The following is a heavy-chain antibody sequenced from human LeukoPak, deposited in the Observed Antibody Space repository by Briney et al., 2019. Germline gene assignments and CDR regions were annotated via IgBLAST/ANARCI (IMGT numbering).Heavy chain of an antibody. CDR2: ISYDGRNK. D-gene: IGHD6-19*01. V-gene: IGHV3-30-3*02. Sequence: PGRSLRLSCAASGFTFSSYALHWVRQAPGKGLEWVAVISYDGRNKYYADSVKGRFTISRDNSKNTLYLQMNSLRAEDTAVYYCAKTTTGYSSGRFPGRPVDYWGQGTLVTVSS. CDR3: AKTTTGYSSGRFPGRPVDY. CDR1: GFTFSSYA. J-gene: IGHJ4*02.